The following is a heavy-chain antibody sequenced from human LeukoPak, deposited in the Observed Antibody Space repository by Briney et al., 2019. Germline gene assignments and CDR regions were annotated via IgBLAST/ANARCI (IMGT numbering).Heavy chain of an antibody. D-gene: IGHD1-26*01. CDR2: ITPNRGDI. Sequence: ASVKVSCKASGYRFDGYCLHWVRQAPGQGLEWMGWITPNRGDIRIAQKFRGRVTLTRDTSFSRAYMELTGLTSDDTAVYDCARGGIVVSAILVYGDRSSLDHWGRGTLVTVSS. J-gene: IGHJ4*02. CDR3: ARGGIVVSAILVYGDRSSLDH. CDR1: GYRFDGYC. V-gene: IGHV1-2*02.